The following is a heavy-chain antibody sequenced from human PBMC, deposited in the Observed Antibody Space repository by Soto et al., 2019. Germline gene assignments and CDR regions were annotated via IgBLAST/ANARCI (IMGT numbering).Heavy chain of an antibody. D-gene: IGHD2-15*01. CDR2: MNPNSGNT. J-gene: IGHJ1*01. CDR1: GYTFTSYD. Sequence: GASVKVSCKASGYTFTSYDINWVRQATGQGLEWMGWMNPNSGNTGYAQKFQGRVTMTRNTSISTAYMELSSLRSEDTAVYYCARGMWGAVVVVAAPEYFQHWGQGTLVTVSS. V-gene: IGHV1-8*01. CDR3: ARGMWGAVVVVAAPEYFQH.